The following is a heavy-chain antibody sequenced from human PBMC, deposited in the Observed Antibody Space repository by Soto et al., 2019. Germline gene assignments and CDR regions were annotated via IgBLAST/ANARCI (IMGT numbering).Heavy chain of an antibody. V-gene: IGHV3-23*01. CDR3: ARDRITMVRGALYYFDY. J-gene: IGHJ4*02. CDR1: GFTFSSYS. Sequence: GGSLRLSCAASGFTFSSYSMNWVRQAPGKGLEWVSSISDNGGTTYYADSVKGRFTISRDNSKNTLYLQMNSLRAEDTAVYYCARDRITMVRGALYYFDYWGQGTLVTVSS. D-gene: IGHD3-10*01. CDR2: ISDNGGTT.